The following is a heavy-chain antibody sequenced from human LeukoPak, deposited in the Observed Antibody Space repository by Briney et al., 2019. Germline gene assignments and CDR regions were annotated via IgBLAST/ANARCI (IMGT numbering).Heavy chain of an antibody. CDR1: GFTFGSYA. D-gene: IGHD2-15*01. Sequence: GGSLRLSCAASGFTFGSYAMTWVRQAPGKGLEWVSGISGSGGSTYHADSVKGRFTISRDNSRNTLYLQMNSLRVEDTAMYYCAKGRGGSPDYDFDVWGQGTMVTVSS. CDR2: ISGSGGST. J-gene: IGHJ3*01. V-gene: IGHV3-23*01. CDR3: AKGRGGSPDYDFDV.